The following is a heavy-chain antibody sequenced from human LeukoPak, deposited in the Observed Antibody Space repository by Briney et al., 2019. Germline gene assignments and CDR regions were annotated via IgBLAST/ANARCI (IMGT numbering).Heavy chain of an antibody. V-gene: IGHV4-59*08. CDR3: ARQGSAYYFDY. CDR2: IYYSGRT. CDR1: GGSISSYY. Sequence: SETLSLTCTVFGGSISSYYWSWIRQPPGKGLEWIGYIYYSGRTNYSPSLKSRVTISVDTSEKQFSLQLNSVTAADTAVYYCARQGSAYYFDYWGQGTLVTVSS. J-gene: IGHJ4*02. D-gene: IGHD2-15*01.